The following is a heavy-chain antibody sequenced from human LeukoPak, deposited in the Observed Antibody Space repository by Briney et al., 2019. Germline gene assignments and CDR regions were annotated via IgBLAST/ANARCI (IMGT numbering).Heavy chain of an antibody. D-gene: IGHD4-17*01. CDR2: IYYSGST. CDR1: SGSISSGGYY. CDR3: ARNTVHYYYYYMDV. V-gene: IGHV4-61*08. Sequence: KSSQTLSLTCTVSSGSISSGGYYWSWIRQPPGKGLERIGYIYYSGSTNYNPSLKSRVTISVDTSKNQFSLKLSSVTAADTAVYYCARNTVHYYYYYMDVWGKGTTVTVSS. J-gene: IGHJ6*03.